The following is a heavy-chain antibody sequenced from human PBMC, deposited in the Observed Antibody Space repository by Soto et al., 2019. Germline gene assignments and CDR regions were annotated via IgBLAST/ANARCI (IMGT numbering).Heavy chain of an antibody. CDR1: GISINISDFL. D-gene: IGHD3-22*01. V-gene: IGHV4-39*01. J-gene: IGHJ5*02. Sequence: PSETLSLTCTVSGISINISDFLWGWVRQPPGKALEWIGSIYFGANTYSNASLERRVTISADTSKNQISLKLTSVTAAHTAVYYCAGHSTPWDRSGYFHAWGQGTLV. CDR2: IYFGANT. CDR3: AGHSTPWDRSGYFHA.